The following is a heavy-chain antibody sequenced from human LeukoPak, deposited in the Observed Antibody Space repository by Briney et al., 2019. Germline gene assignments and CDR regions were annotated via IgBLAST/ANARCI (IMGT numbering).Heavy chain of an antibody. CDR2: IYHSGST. CDR3: ARRVRDYYYYMDV. V-gene: IGHV4-38-2*02. J-gene: IGHJ6*03. Sequence: SETLSLTCTVSDYSISSSYYWGWIRRPPGKGLEWFGIIYHSGSTYYNPSLKSRVTISVDTSKNQFSLKLSSVTAADTAVYYCARRVRDYYYYMDVWGKGTTVTISS. CDR1: DYSISSSYY. D-gene: IGHD2-21*01.